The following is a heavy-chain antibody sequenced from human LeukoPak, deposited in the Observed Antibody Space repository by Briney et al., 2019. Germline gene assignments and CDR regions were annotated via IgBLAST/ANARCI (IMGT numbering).Heavy chain of an antibody. Sequence: SETLSLTCAVSGYSISSGYYWGWIRQPPGKGLEWIGSMYHSGSTYYNPSLKSRVTISVDTSKSQFSLRLSSVTAADTAVFYCVWRYSSGWSFDHWSQGTLVTVSS. J-gene: IGHJ4*02. CDR2: MYHSGST. CDR3: VWRYSSGWSFDH. CDR1: GYSISSGYY. D-gene: IGHD6-19*01. V-gene: IGHV4-38-2*01.